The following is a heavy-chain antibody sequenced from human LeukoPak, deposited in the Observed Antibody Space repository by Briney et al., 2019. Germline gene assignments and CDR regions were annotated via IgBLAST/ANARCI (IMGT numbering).Heavy chain of an antibody. CDR1: GYTFTSYY. J-gene: IGHJ4*02. CDR2: INPSGGST. CDR3: ARGGEHSGSYYQSNPFDY. V-gene: IGHV1-46*01. D-gene: IGHD1-26*01. Sequence: ASVKVSCKASGYTFTSYYMHWVRQAPGQGLEWMGIINPSGGSTSYAQKFQGRVTMTRDTSTSTVYMELSSLRSEDTAVYYCARGGEHSGSYYQSNPFDYWGREPWSPSPQ.